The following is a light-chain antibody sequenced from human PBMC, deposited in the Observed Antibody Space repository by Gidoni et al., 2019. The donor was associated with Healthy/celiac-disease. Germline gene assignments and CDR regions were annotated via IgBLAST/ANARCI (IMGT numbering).Light chain of an antibody. CDR2: DAS. J-gene: IGKJ4*01. V-gene: IGKV3-11*01. CDR1: QSVSSY. CDR3: QQRSNWPLT. Sequence: IVLTQSPATLSLSPVERSTLSCSASQSVSSYLAWYHQKPGQAPRLLIYDASNRATGIPARFSGSGSGTDFTLTISSLEPEDFAVYYCQQRSNWPLTFGGGTKVEIK.